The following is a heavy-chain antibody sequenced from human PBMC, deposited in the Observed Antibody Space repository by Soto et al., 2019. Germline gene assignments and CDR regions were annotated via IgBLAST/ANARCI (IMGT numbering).Heavy chain of an antibody. CDR1: GGTFSSNG. Sequence: ASVKVSCKASGGTFSSNGISWVRQAPGQGLEWMGGITPIFVTAKYAQKFQGRVTITADESTSTAYMELSSLRSEDTAVYYCAIITSPDVDTAMVHLDYWGQGTLVTVSS. D-gene: IGHD5-18*01. CDR3: AIITSPDVDTAMVHLDY. J-gene: IGHJ4*02. CDR2: ITPIFVTA. V-gene: IGHV1-69*13.